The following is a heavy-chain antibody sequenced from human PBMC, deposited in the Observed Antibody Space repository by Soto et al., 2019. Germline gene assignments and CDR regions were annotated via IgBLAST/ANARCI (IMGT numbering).Heavy chain of an antibody. D-gene: IGHD3-10*01. CDR3: ARVQSEGFGGMDV. J-gene: IGHJ6*02. CDR1: GFTFSDYY. Sequence: PGGSLRLSCAASGFTFSDYYMSWIRQAPGKGLEWVSYISSSSSYTNYADSVKGRFTISRDNAKNSLYLQMNSLRAEDTAVYYCARVQSEGFGGMDVWGQGTTVTVSS. CDR2: ISSSSSYT. V-gene: IGHV3-11*06.